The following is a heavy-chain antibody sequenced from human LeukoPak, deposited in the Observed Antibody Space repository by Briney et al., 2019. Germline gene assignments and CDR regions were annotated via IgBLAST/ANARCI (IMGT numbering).Heavy chain of an antibody. V-gene: IGHV4-30-4*08. D-gene: IGHD3-16*01. CDR3: ARVSLITFGGPFDY. J-gene: IGHJ4*02. CDR2: IYYSGST. Sequence: PSETLSLTCTVSGGSISSGDYYWSWIRQPPGKGLEWIGYIYYSGSTYYNPSLKSQVTISVDTSKNQFSLKLSSVTAADTAVYYCARVSLITFGGPFDYWGQGTLVTVSS. CDR1: GGSISSGDYY.